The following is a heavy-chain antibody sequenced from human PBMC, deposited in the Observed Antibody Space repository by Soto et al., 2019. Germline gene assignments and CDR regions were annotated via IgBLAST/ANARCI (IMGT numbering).Heavy chain of an antibody. CDR3: VKEFNGYYDSSGPINDY. J-gene: IGHJ4*02. CDR2: ISSNGGST. CDR1: GFTFSSYA. V-gene: IGHV3-64D*08. Sequence: GGSLRLSCSASGFTFSSYAMHWVRQAPGKGLEYVSAISSNGGSTYYADSVKGRFTISRDNSKNTLYLQMSSLRAEDTAVYYCVKEFNGYYDSSGPINDYWGQGTLVTVSS. D-gene: IGHD3-22*01.